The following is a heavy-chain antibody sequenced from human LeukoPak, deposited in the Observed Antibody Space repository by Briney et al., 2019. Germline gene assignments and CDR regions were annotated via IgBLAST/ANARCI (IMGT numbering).Heavy chain of an antibody. J-gene: IGHJ4*02. Sequence: PGGSLRLSCAASGFTFSSCAMNWVRQAPGKGLDWVSAIYSGDTTYYADSVKGRFTISRDNSKNTLYLHMNSLRPEDTALYYCARHRIPEDDGFSAPLSSVFPAPLSNWGQGTLVTVS. D-gene: IGHD1-14*01. CDR3: ARHRIPEDDGFSAPLSSVFPAPLSN. V-gene: IGHV3-66*04. CDR1: GFTFSSCA. CDR2: IYSGDTT.